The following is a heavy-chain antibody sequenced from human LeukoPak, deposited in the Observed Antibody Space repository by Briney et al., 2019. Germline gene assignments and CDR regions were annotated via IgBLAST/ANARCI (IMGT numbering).Heavy chain of an antibody. V-gene: IGHV4-39*07. Sequence: SETLSLTCTVSGGSISSRTYYWGWIRQPPGKGLEWIGSIYYTGSTFYNPSLKSRVTISVDTPKNQFSMKLSSVTAADAAVYFCAREWTTWVAFDIWGQGTMVTVSS. CDR3: AREWTTWVAFDI. CDR1: GGSISSRTYY. CDR2: IYYTGST. J-gene: IGHJ3*02. D-gene: IGHD2/OR15-2a*01.